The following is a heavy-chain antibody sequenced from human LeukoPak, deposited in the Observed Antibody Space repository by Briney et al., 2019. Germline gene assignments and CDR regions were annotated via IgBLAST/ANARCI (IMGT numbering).Heavy chain of an antibody. CDR1: GFTFSSYD. Sequence: GGSLRLSCAASGFTFSSYDMHWVRQATGKGLEWVSAIGTAGDTYYPGSVKGRFTISRENAKNSLYLQMNSLRAGDTAVYYCARGQLLWFGESQSRYYYYGMDVWGQGTTVTVSS. J-gene: IGHJ6*02. D-gene: IGHD3-10*01. V-gene: IGHV3-13*01. CDR3: ARGQLLWFGESQSRYYYYGMDV. CDR2: IGTAGDT.